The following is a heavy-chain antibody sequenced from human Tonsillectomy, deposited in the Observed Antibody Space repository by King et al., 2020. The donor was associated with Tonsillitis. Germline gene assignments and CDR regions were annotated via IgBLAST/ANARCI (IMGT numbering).Heavy chain of an antibody. CDR2: INPGGGST. J-gene: IGHJ5*02. CDR1: GYTFTSYY. CDR3: ARDVGSSWYPTNWFAP. D-gene: IGHD6-13*01. V-gene: IGHV1-46*01. Sequence: EQLVQSGAEVKKPGASVKVSCKTSGYTFTSYYMHWVRQAPGQGLEWMGIINPGGGSTDYAQKFQGRVTMTRDTSTSTVYMELSSLRSEDTALYYCARDVGSSWYPTNWFAPWGQGTLVTVSS.